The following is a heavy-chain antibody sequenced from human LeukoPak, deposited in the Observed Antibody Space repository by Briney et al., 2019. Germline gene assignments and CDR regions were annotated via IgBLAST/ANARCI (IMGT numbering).Heavy chain of an antibody. CDR3: ARSAPGRAAPFDY. Sequence: SGTLSLTCAVSGGSISSGNWWSWVRQPPGKGLEWIGEIYHSGSTNYNPSLKSRVTISVDNSKNYFSLKLSSVTAADTAVYYCARSAPGRAAPFDYWGQRTLVTVSS. V-gene: IGHV4-4*02. CDR2: IYHSGST. D-gene: IGHD6-13*01. J-gene: IGHJ4*02. CDR1: GGSISSGNW.